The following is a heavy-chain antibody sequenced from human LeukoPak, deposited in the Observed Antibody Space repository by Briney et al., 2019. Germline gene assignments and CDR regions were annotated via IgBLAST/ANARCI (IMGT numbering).Heavy chain of an antibody. CDR1: GYIFTSYG. Sequence: ASVKVSCKASGYIFTSYGISWVRQAPGQGLEWMGWISAYNGNTNYVQKLQGRVTMTTDTSTSTAYMELRSLISDDAAVYYCARGDDYGDYWGLYWGQGTLVTVSS. D-gene: IGHD4-17*01. CDR3: ARGDDYGDYWGLY. V-gene: IGHV1-18*01. CDR2: ISAYNGNT. J-gene: IGHJ4*02.